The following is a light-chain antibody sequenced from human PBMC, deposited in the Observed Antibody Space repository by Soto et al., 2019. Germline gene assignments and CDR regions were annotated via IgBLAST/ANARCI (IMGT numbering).Light chain of an antibody. V-gene: IGKV4-1*01. CDR1: QSVLYSPNNKNY. J-gene: IGKJ1*01. CDR2: WAS. CDR3: QQYYSTRT. Sequence: DIVMTKSPDSLAVSLGERATINCKSSQSVLYSPNNKNYLAWYQQKPGQPPKLLIYWASTRSSGVPDRFSVSGSGTDFTLTISSLQAEDVAVYYCQQYYSTRTFGQGTKVEIK.